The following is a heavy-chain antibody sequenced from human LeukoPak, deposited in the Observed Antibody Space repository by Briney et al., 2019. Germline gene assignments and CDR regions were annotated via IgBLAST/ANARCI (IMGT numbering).Heavy chain of an antibody. Sequence: ASVKVSCKASGYTFTSYGISWVRQAPGQGLEWMGWISAYNGNTNYAQKLQGRVTMTTDTSTSTAHMELRSLRSDDTAVYYCARVVAAAGTVDYWGQGTLVTVSS. CDR2: ISAYNGNT. CDR3: ARVVAAAGTVDY. D-gene: IGHD6-13*01. V-gene: IGHV1-18*01. CDR1: GYTFTSYG. J-gene: IGHJ4*02.